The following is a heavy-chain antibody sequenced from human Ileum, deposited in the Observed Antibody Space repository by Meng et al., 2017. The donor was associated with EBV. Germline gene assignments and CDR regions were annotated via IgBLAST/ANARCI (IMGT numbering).Heavy chain of an antibody. Sequence: QLHCAVAGPGQVTPAEPLACSCTVVGDSVSGRNYSGGWIRQDAGEGLEWIGTAYYTGSTSYNPSLKSRVTISVDTSKSQLSLKVDSVTAADTAIYFCARDHGSSNWFYYWGQGTLVTVSS. CDR3: ARDHGSSNWFYY. CDR1: GDSVSGRNYS. D-gene: IGHD1-1*01. J-gene: IGHJ4*02. V-gene: IGHV4-39*07. CDR2: AYYTGST.